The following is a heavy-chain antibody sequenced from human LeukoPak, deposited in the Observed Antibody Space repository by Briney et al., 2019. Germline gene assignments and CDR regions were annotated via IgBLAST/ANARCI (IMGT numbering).Heavy chain of an antibody. V-gene: IGHV4-59*01. J-gene: IGHJ5*02. Sequence: PSETLSLTCTVSGGSISSYYWSWIRQPPGKGLEWIGYISYSGSTNFNPSLKSRVTISVDTSKNQFSLKLSSVTAADTAVYYCAREGTAGTNLNWFDPWGQGTLVSVSS. D-gene: IGHD1-1*01. CDR3: AREGTAGTNLNWFDP. CDR2: ISYSGST. CDR1: GGSISSYY.